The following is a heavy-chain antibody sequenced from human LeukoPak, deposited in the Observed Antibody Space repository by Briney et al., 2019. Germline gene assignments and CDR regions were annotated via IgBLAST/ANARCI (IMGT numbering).Heavy chain of an antibody. J-gene: IGHJ6*02. CDR3: ARERSYFHYYYGMDV. V-gene: IGHV3-74*01. CDR1: GFTFSSYW. D-gene: IGHD1-26*01. CDR2: INSDGSST. Sequence: GGSLRLSCAASGFTFSSYWMHWVRQAPGKGLVWVSRINSDGSSTSYADSGKGRFTISRDNAKNTLYLQMNSLRAEDTAVYYCARERSYFHYYYGMDVWGQGTTVTVSS.